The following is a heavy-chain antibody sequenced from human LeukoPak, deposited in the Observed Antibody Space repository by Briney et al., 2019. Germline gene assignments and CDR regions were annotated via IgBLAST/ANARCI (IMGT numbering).Heavy chain of an antibody. Sequence: GGSLRLSCAASGFTLSVYWMTWVRQAPGKGLEWVSAISGSGGSTYYADSVKGRFTISRDNSKNTLYLQINSLRAEDTAVYYCAKDPDYGDYAYYFDYWGQGTLVTVSS. J-gene: IGHJ4*02. CDR2: ISGSGGST. CDR1: GFTLSVYW. D-gene: IGHD4-17*01. CDR3: AKDPDYGDYAYYFDY. V-gene: IGHV3-23*01.